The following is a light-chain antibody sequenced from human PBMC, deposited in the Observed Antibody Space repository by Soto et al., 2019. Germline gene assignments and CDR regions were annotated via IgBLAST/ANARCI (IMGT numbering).Light chain of an antibody. CDR2: GAS. CDR1: QSVSGSY. J-gene: IGKJ5*01. V-gene: IGKV3-20*01. CDR3: QQYHNWPPIT. Sequence: ENVLTQSPGTLSLSPGERATLSCRASQSVSGSYLAWYQQKPGQAPRLLIYGASSRATGIPDRFSGWGSGTEFTLTISSLQSEDFAVYYCQQYHNWPPITFGQGTRLEI.